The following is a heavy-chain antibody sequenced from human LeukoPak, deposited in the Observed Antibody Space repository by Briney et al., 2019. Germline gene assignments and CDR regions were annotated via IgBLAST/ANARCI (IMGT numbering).Heavy chain of an antibody. J-gene: IGHJ4*02. Sequence: SETLSLTCAVYGGSFSGYYWSWIRQPPGKGLEWIGEINHSGSTNYNPSLKSRVTISVDTSKNQFSLKLSSVTAADTAVYYCAREAHYDYVWGNIDYWGQGTLVTVSS. CDR1: GGSFSGYY. D-gene: IGHD3-16*01. V-gene: IGHV4-34*01. CDR2: INHSGST. CDR3: AREAHYDYVWGNIDY.